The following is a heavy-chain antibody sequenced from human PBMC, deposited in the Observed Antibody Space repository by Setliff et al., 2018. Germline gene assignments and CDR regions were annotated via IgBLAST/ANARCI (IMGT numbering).Heavy chain of an antibody. V-gene: IGHV4-38-2*01. Sequence: SETLSLTCAVSGFSITNGYYWGWIRQSPGRGLEWIANIFQSGITFYNPSLMSRVTMSLDTSTNQFSLKLRSVTAADTAAYYCARLGGLLVATMPFDYWGQGIPVTVSS. J-gene: IGHJ4*02. D-gene: IGHD5-12*01. CDR1: GFSITNGYY. CDR3: ARLGGLLVATMPFDY. CDR2: IFQSGIT.